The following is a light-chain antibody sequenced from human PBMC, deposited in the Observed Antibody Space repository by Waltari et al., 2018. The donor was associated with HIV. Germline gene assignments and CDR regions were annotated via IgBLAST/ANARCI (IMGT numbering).Light chain of an antibody. Sequence: VSPGERATLSCRASQGVSINLAWHQQKPGQAPRLLIYGASTRATGIPARFSGSGAGTEFTLTISSLQSEDFAVYYCQQYNDWPLTFGGGTKVEIK. CDR3: QQYNDWPLT. CDR1: QGVSIN. V-gene: IGKV3-15*01. CDR2: GAS. J-gene: IGKJ4*01.